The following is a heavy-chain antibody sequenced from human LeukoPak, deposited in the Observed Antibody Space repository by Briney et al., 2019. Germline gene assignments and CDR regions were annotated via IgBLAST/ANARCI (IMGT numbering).Heavy chain of an antibody. CDR2: IAGSGGST. V-gene: IGHV3-23*01. CDR1: GFTLSSYS. CDR3: AKHVASDF. J-gene: IGHJ4*02. Sequence: PGGSLRISCGASGFTLSSYSKNWGRPAPGEGLEWVSSIAGSGGSTYYADSVKGRFTISRDTSKNTLHLQMNSLRPDDTAVYYCAKHVASDFWGQGTLVTVSS.